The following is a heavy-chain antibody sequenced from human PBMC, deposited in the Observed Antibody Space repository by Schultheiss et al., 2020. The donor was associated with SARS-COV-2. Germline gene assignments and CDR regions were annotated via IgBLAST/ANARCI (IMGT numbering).Heavy chain of an antibody. D-gene: IGHD2-15*01. CDR3: ARFTVVAYDAFDI. CDR2: INHSGST. Sequence: SETLSLTCAVYGGSFSGYYWSWIRQPPGKGLEWIGEINHSGSTNYNPSLKSRVTMSVDTSKNQFSLKLSSVTAADTAVYYCARFTVVAYDAFDIWGQGTMVTVSS. V-gene: IGHV4-34*01. J-gene: IGHJ3*02. CDR1: GGSFSGYY.